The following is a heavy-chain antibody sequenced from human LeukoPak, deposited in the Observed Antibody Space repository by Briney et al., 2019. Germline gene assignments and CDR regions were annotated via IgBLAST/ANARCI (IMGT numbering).Heavy chain of an antibody. CDR3: AKDREDYYDSSGYPDY. J-gene: IGHJ4*02. CDR1: GFTFSSYA. Sequence: GGSLRLSCAASGFTFSSYAMSWVRQAPGKGLEWVSAISGSGGSTYYADSVKGRFTISRDNSKNTLYLQMNSPRAEDTAVYYCAKDREDYYDSSGYPDYWGQGTMVTVSS. CDR2: ISGSGGST. V-gene: IGHV3-23*01. D-gene: IGHD3-22*01.